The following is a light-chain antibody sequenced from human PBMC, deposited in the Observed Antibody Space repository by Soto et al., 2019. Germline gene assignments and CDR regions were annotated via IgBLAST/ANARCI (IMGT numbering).Light chain of an antibody. CDR2: GAS. CDR1: QTIKSN. V-gene: IGKV3-15*01. J-gene: IGKJ2*01. CDR3: QQYNNWPLFT. Sequence: VMTQSPATLSVSPGERATLSCRASQTIKSNLAWYQQKSGQPPRLLIYGASIRATGIPVRFSGSGSGSEFTLTISSLQSEDSALYYSQQYNNWPLFTFGQGTKLGIK.